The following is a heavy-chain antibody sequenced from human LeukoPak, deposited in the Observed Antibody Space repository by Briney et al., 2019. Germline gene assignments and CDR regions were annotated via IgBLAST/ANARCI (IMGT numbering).Heavy chain of an antibody. D-gene: IGHD3-22*01. CDR2: ISSSSSYI. CDR1: GFTFSSYS. Sequence: GGSLRLSCAASGFTFSSYSMNWVRQAPGKGLEWVSSISSSSSYIYYADSVKGRFTISRDNAKNSLYLQMNSLRAEDTAVYYCASYDSSGYYWVHDAFDIWGQGTMVTVSS. J-gene: IGHJ3*02. V-gene: IGHV3-21*01. CDR3: ASYDSSGYYWVHDAFDI.